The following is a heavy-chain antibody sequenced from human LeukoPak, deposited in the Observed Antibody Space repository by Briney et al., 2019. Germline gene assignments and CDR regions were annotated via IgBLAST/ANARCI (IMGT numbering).Heavy chain of an antibody. CDR3: ARVPKYFDL. V-gene: IGHV4-39*07. J-gene: IGHJ2*01. CDR1: GDSLSSSSYY. CDR2: IDHSRST. Sequence: SETLSLTCTVSGDSLSSSSYYWGWIRQPPGKGLEWIGQIDHSRSTHYNPSLKSRVTISVDTSKNQFSLKLSSVTAADTAVYYCARVPKYFDLWGRGTLVTVSS.